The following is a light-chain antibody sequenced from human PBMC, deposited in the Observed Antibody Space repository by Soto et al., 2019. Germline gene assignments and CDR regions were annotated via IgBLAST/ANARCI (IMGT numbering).Light chain of an antibody. CDR2: EPS. Sequence: DIQMTQSPSALSASVGDRVTITCRASQSISYCLAWYQQKAGKAPKLLIYEPSSLDSGVPSRFSGSGSGTECTLTLSILQPHDFASFHCQQYNSYPYTFGQGTRLEIK. CDR3: QQYNSYPYT. V-gene: IGKV1-5*01. J-gene: IGKJ2*01. CDR1: QSISYC.